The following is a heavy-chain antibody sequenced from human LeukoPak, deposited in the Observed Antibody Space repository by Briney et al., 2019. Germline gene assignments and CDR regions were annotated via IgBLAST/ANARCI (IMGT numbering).Heavy chain of an antibody. CDR2: IIPIFGTA. D-gene: IGHD4-17*01. V-gene: IGHV1-69*13. Sequence: SVKVSCKASEGTFSSYAISWVRQAPGQGLEWMGGIIPIFGTANYAQKFQGRVTITADESTSTAYMELSSLRSEDTAVYYCASRQGYGDYEFDYWGQGTLVTVSS. CDR3: ASRQGYGDYEFDY. J-gene: IGHJ4*02. CDR1: EGTFSSYA.